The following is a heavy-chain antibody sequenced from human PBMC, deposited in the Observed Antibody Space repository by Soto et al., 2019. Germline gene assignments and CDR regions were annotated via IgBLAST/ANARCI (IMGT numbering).Heavy chain of an antibody. CDR1: GFTFSRYA. Sequence: GGSLRLSCAASGFTFSRYAIHWVRQAPGKGLEWVAVISRDGTNKYYVDSVKGRFTISRDNSRNTLYLQMNSLRHEDAAVYYCARSRSGAVADSFDFWGQGTLVTVS. CDR3: ARSRSGAVADSFDF. J-gene: IGHJ4*02. CDR2: ISRDGTNK. D-gene: IGHD3-10*01. V-gene: IGHV3-30*04.